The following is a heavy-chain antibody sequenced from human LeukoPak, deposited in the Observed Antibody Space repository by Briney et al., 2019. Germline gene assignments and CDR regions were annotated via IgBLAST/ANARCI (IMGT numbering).Heavy chain of an antibody. CDR2: IRYDGSYK. J-gene: IGHJ3*02. CDR3: ARETAAAVWYSPHGHAFDI. Sequence: PGGSLRLSCAASGFTFSNYGIHWVRQAPGKGLEWVAFIRYDGSYKYYADSVKGRFTISRDNSKNTLYLQMNSLRAEDTAVYYCARETAAAVWYSPHGHAFDIWGQGTMVTVSS. D-gene: IGHD6-13*01. V-gene: IGHV3-30*02. CDR1: GFTFSNYG.